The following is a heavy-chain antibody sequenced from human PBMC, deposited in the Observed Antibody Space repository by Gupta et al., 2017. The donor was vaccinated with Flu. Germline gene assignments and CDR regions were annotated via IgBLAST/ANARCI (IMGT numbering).Heavy chain of an antibody. D-gene: IGHD2-15*01. CDR1: GFIFTDYW. J-gene: IGHJ3*02. Sequence: DVQLVQSGGDLVQPGGSLRLSCAASGFIFTDYWMHWIRQVPGEGPVWVARVNSDGTTTVYADAVKGRFTISRDNTKNTLYLQMGSLRAEDTAVYYCAIGLTVVDPDAFDIWGQETMVTVSS. CDR2: VNSDGTTT. V-gene: IGHV3-74*01. CDR3: AIGLTVVDPDAFDI.